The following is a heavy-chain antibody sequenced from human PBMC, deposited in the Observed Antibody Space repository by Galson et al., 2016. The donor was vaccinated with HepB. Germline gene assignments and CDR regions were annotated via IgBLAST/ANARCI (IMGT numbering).Heavy chain of an antibody. D-gene: IGHD1-14*01. V-gene: IGHV1-46*01. CDR2: INPLSGGT. J-gene: IGHJ5*02. CDR1: GYTFINYY. Sequence: SVKVSCKASGYTFINYYIHWVRQAPGQGLEWMGIINPLSGGTDYAQRFQGRVTMTRDTSTSTVSMELSSLRSEDTAVYYCARAIITPSDNWFDPWGQGSLFTVSS. CDR3: ARAIITPSDNWFDP.